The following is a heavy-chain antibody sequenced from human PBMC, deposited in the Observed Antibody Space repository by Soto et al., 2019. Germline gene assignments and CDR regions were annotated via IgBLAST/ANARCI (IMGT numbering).Heavy chain of an antibody. J-gene: IGHJ4*02. D-gene: IGHD1-26*01. CDR3: ARLLVGGATFDY. V-gene: IGHV4-39*01. Sequence: SETLSLTCTVSGGSISSSSYYWGWIRQPPGKGLEWIGSIYYSGSTYYNPSLKSRVTISVDTSKNQFSLKLSSVTAADTAVYYCARLLVGGATFDYWGQGTLVTVSS. CDR2: IYYSGST. CDR1: GGSISSSSYY.